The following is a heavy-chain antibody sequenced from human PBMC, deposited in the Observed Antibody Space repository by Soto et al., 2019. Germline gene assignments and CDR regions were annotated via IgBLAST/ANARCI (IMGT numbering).Heavy chain of an antibody. CDR3: ATDHADDWESERHRY. V-gene: IGHV3-7*01. CDR2: INQDGSVE. CDR1: GFTFRAYL. D-gene: IGHD3-16*01. J-gene: IGHJ4*02. Sequence: EVQLVESGGDLVQPGGSLRLSCAASGFTFRAYLMSWVRQAPGKGLDWVANINQDGSVEYYADSVQGRFTISRDNAKNSLYLRMNSLRAEDTAVYYCATDHADDWESERHRYWGPGTLVTVSA.